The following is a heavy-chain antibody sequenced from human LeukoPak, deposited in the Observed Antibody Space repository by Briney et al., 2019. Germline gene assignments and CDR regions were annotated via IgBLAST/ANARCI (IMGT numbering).Heavy chain of an antibody. J-gene: IGHJ4*02. CDR3: AKIAASDMGEGY. CDR2: INPSGDST. V-gene: IGHV1-46*01. CDR1: GYTFTSNH. Sequence: ASVKISCKASGYTFTSNHIHWVRQAPGQGLEWMGVINPSGDSTSYAQNFQGRVTMTRDTSTSTVYMELSSLRSEDTAIYYCAKIAASDMGEGYWGQGTLVTVSS. D-gene: IGHD6-13*01.